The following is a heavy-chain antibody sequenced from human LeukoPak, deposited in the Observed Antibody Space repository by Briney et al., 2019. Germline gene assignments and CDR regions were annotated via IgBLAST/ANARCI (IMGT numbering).Heavy chain of an antibody. CDR2: ISSSGSTI. CDR3: ARAPVIQLWLRADAFDI. Sequence: GGSLRLSCAASGFTFSDYYMSWIRQAPGKGLEWVSYISSSGSTIYYADSVKGRFTISRDNAKNSLYLQMNSLRAEDTAVYYCARAPVIQLWLRADAFDIWGQGTMVTVSS. V-gene: IGHV3-11*04. CDR1: GFTFSDYY. J-gene: IGHJ3*02. D-gene: IGHD5-18*01.